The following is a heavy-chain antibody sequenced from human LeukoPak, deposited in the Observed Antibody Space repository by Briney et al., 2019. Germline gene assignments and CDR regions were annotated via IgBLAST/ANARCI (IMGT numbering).Heavy chain of an antibody. CDR1: SVSSISSDYH. CDR2: IYQTGTA. Sequence: QTLSLTCTVSSVSSISSDYHRDWIRQPPGKWLEWSEAIYQTGTAYYNPYLNSPVTKYVRTPKNEFSLKLSSVAATDTAVYYCARRVSGVSWYFDLWGRGTLVTVSS. CDR3: ARRVSGVSWYFDL. D-gene: IGHD5/OR15-5a*01. V-gene: IGHV4-39*01. J-gene: IGHJ2*01.